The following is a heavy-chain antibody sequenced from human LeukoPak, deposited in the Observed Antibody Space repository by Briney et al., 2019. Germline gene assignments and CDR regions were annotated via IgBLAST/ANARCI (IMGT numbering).Heavy chain of an antibody. J-gene: IGHJ4*02. CDR1: GFTFGSYA. CDR3: SRGDWINSRNYFNN. CDR2: IGADVAST. V-gene: IGHV3-23*01. D-gene: IGHD3-10*01. Sequence: GGSLRLSCAASGFTFGSYAMSWVRQAPGRGLEWVSVIGADVASTFYADAVKGRFTISRDNSENTLYLQMNSLRAEDTAIYYCSRGDWINSRNYFNNWGQGTLVTVSS.